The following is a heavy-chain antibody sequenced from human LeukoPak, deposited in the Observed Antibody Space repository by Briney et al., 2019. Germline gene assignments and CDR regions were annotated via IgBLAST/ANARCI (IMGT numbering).Heavy chain of an antibody. V-gene: IGHV4-4*09. CDR3: ARRLERTGAFDI. D-gene: IGHD2-8*02. Sequence: SETLSLTCTVSGGSISSYYWSWIRQPPGKGLEWIGYIYISGSTNYNPSLKSRVTISVDTSKNQFSLKLSSVTAADTAVYYCARRLERTGAFDIWGQGTMVTVSS. CDR1: GGSISSYY. J-gene: IGHJ3*02. CDR2: IYISGST.